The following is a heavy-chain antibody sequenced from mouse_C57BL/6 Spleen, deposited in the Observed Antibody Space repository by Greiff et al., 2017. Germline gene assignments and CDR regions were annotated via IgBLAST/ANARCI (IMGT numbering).Heavy chain of an antibody. Sequence: QVQLQQPGAELVRPGSSVKLSCKASGYTFTSYWRHWVKQRPIQGLEWIGNIDPSDSETHYNQKFKDKATLTVDKSSSTAYMQLSSLTSEDSAVYFCARGGLLHYYAMDYWGQGTSVTVS. V-gene: IGHV1-52*01. CDR3: ARGGLLHYYAMDY. CDR1: GYTFTSYW. J-gene: IGHJ4*01. D-gene: IGHD3-1*01. CDR2: IDPSDSET.